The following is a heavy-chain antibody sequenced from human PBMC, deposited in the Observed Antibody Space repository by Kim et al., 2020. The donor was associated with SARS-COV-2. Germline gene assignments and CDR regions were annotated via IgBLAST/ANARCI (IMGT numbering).Heavy chain of an antibody. J-gene: IGHJ3*02. CDR3: ATNGTGGAFDI. V-gene: IGHV3-64*01. D-gene: IGHD1-1*01. CDR2: ISSNGGST. Sequence: GGSLRLSCAASGFTFSSYAMHWVRQAPGKGLEYVSAISSNGGSTYYANSVKGRFTISRDNSKNTLYLQMGSLRAEDMAVYYCATNGTGGAFDIWGQGTMV. CDR1: GFTFSSYA.